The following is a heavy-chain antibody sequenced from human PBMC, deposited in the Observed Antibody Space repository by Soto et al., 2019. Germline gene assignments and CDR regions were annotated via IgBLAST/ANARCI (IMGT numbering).Heavy chain of an antibody. D-gene: IGHD3-3*01. V-gene: IGHV4-59*11. J-gene: IGHJ2*01. CDR2: VYYSGIT. Sequence: PSETLSLTWIVSGGAIVIHYWIWFRQSPGKGLEWIGYVYYSGITNYNPSLKSRVTISVDTSKNHFSLKLNSVTAADTAVYYCTSYFLRCADHRDLYSVPTRRASDL. CDR3: TSYFLRCADHRDLYSVPTRRASDL. CDR1: GGAIVIHY.